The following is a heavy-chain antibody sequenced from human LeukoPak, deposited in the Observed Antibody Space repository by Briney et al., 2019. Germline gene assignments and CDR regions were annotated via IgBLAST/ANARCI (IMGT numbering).Heavy chain of an antibody. V-gene: IGHV3-74*01. CDR2: INSDGSST. J-gene: IGHJ4*02. CDR3: ARGSHYYDSSGYYPFDF. D-gene: IGHD3-22*01. Sequence: GGSLRLSCAASGFTFSSYWMHWVRQAPGKGLVWVSRINSDGSSTSHADSVEGRFTISRDNAKNTLYVQMNSLRAEDTAVYYCARGSHYYDSSGYYPFDFWGQGTLVTVSS. CDR1: GFTFSSYW.